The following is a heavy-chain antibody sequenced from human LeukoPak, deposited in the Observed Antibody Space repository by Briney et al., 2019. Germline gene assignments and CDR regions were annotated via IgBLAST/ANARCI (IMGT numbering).Heavy chain of an antibody. CDR3: ARDPGRTSYGSGSFYYYYYGMDV. J-gene: IGHJ6*02. D-gene: IGHD3-10*01. Sequence: ASVKVSCKASGYTFTSYGISWVRQAPGQGLEWMGWISAYNGNTNYAQKLQGRVTMTTDTSTSTAYMELRSLRSDDTAVYYCARDPGRTSYGSGSFYYYYYGMDVWGQGTTVTVSS. V-gene: IGHV1-18*01. CDR1: GYTFTSYG. CDR2: ISAYNGNT.